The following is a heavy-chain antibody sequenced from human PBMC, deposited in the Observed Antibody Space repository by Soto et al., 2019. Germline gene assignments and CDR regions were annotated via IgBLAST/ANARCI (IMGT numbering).Heavy chain of an antibody. CDR1: GFTFSGYS. Sequence: PAGSLRLSCAASGFTFSGYSMNWVRQAPGKGLEWISYISSGSKTIFYADSVKGRFSISRDNAKNSQYLQMNSLRDEDTAVYFCAREDILGARSFDYWGQGTLVTVSS. V-gene: IGHV3-48*02. CDR3: AREDILGARSFDY. D-gene: IGHD1-26*01. J-gene: IGHJ4*02. CDR2: ISSGSKTI.